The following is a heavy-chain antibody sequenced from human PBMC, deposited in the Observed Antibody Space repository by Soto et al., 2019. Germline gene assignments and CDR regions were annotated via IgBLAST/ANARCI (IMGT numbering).Heavy chain of an antibody. D-gene: IGHD6-6*01. CDR2: INPNSGGT. CDR3: AREYSSSSAQRTFDY. Sequence: ASVKVSCKASGYTFTGYYMHWVRQAPGQGLEWMGWINPNSGGTNYAQKFQGWVTMTRDTSISTAYMELSRLRSDDTAVYYCAREYSSSSAQRTFDYWGQGTLVTVSS. J-gene: IGHJ4*02. V-gene: IGHV1-2*04. CDR1: GYTFTGYY.